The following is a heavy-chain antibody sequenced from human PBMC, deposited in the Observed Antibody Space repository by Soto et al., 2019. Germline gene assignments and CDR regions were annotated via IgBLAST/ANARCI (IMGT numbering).Heavy chain of an antibody. CDR2: ISRNSACI. Sequence: GGSLRLSCAASGFTFRSFTMNWVRQAPGKGLEWVSTISRNSACIYYTDALRGRFTISRDNAKNSLHLQMNSLRAEDTAVSYCTRDASRDSSARGWFDPWGQGTLVTVSS. J-gene: IGHJ5*02. D-gene: IGHD6-13*01. V-gene: IGHV3-21*01. CDR1: GFTFRSFT. CDR3: TRDASRDSSARGWFDP.